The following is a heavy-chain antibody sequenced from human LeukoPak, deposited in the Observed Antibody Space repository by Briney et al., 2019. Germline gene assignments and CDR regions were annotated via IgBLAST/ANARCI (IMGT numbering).Heavy chain of an antibody. V-gene: IGHV3-21*01. CDR3: ARTVTTGEDYFDY. CDR2: ISSSSSYI. CDR1: GFTFSSYS. J-gene: IGHJ4*02. D-gene: IGHD4-17*01. Sequence: PGGSLRLXCAASGFTFSSYSMNWVRQAPGKGLEWVSSISSSSSYIYYADSVKGRFTISRDNAKNSLYLQMNSLRAEDTAVYYCARTVTTGEDYFDYWGQGTLVTVSS.